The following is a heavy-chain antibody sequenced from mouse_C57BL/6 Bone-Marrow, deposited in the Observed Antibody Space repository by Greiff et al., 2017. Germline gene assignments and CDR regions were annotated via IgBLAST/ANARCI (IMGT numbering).Heavy chain of an antibody. CDR2: IHPNSGST. Sequence: QVQLQQPGAELVKPGASVKLSCKASGYTFTSYWMHWVKQRPGQGLEWIGMIHPNSGSTNYNEKFKSKATLTVDKSSSTAYMQLSSLTSEDSAVYYCARRGLRAYYLDYWGQGTTLTVSS. J-gene: IGHJ2*01. D-gene: IGHD2-4*01. CDR1: GYTFTSYW. V-gene: IGHV1-64*01. CDR3: ARRGLRAYYLDY.